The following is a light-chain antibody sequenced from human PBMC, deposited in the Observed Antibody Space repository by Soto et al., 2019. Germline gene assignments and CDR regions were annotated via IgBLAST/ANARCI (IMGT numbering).Light chain of an antibody. CDR1: QSVGSNY. J-gene: IGKJ1*01. CDR3: QQYNSYSVT. Sequence: IVLTQSPCTLSLSPGERAPLSCGASQSVGSNYLAWYQQKPGQAPRLLIYDASNRATGIPARFSGSGSGTEFTLTISSLQPDDFATYYCQQYNSYSVTFGQGTKVEI. V-gene: IGKV3-20*01. CDR2: DAS.